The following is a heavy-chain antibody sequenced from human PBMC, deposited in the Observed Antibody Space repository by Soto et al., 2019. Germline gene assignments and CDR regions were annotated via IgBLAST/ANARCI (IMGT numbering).Heavy chain of an antibody. CDR2: IRGDGGQT. J-gene: IGHJ4*02. V-gene: IGHV3-23*01. CDR3: ARDAVLDTDDFFAY. Sequence: GGSLRLSCTASGFTFSSYGVGWVRQAPVKGLQWVSTIRGDGGQTHYTDSVKGRFSISRDNSKNTVYLQMDSLRAEDTAMYCCARDAVLDTDDFFAYGGQGTQVNVYS. D-gene: IGHD3-9*01. CDR1: GFTFSSYG.